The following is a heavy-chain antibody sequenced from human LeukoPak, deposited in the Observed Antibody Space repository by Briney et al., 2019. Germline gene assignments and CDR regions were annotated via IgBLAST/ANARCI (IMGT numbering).Heavy chain of an antibody. V-gene: IGHV4-34*01. D-gene: IGHD2-2*01. Sequence: SETLSLTCAVYGGSFSGYYWSWIRRPPGKGLEWLGEINHSGSTNYNPSLKSRVTISVDTSKNQFSLKLSSVTAADTAVYYCARETCSSTSCSENWFDPWGQGTLVTVSS. CDR1: GGSFSGYY. J-gene: IGHJ5*02. CDR3: ARETCSSTSCSENWFDP. CDR2: INHSGST.